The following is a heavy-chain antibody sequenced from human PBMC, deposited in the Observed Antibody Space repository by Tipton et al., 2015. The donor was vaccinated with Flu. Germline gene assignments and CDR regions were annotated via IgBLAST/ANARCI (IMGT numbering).Heavy chain of an antibody. V-gene: IGHV4-39*07. Sequence: TLSLTCSVSGDSINSRDYSWAWIRQPPGKGLEWIGTIYHSETTYYNPSLKSRVTMSVNTSENRFSLQLSSVTAADTAGYYCARDPLTVEGTSIDWFDPWGPGILVTVST. J-gene: IGHJ5*02. CDR3: ARDPLTVEGTSIDWFDP. CDR2: IYHSETT. D-gene: IGHD6-6*01. CDR1: GDSINSRDYS.